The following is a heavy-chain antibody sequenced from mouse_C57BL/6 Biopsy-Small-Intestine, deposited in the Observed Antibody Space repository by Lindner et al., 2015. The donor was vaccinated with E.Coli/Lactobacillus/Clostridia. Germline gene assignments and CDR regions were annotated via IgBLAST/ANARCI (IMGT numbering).Heavy chain of an antibody. CDR3: ALSYGNLAWFAY. Sequence: QLQESGPELVKPGASVKISCKASDYSFTDYNVNWVKQSNGKSLEWIGFINPNYGITSYNQKFKGKATLTVDQSSSTAYLQLNSLTSEDSAVYYCALSYGNLAWFAYWGQGTLVTVSA. J-gene: IGHJ3*01. CDR1: DYSFTDYN. V-gene: IGHV1-39*01. CDR2: INPNYGIT. D-gene: IGHD2-1*01.